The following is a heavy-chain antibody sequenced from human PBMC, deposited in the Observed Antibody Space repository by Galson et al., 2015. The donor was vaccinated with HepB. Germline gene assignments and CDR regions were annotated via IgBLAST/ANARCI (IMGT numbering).Heavy chain of an antibody. V-gene: IGHV3-30*18. D-gene: IGHD3-10*01. CDR1: GFTFSSYG. CDR2: ISYDGSNK. J-gene: IGHJ4*02. Sequence: SLRLSCAASGFTFSSYGMHWVRQAPGKGLEWVAVISYDGSNKYYADSVKGRFTISRDNSKNTLYLQMNSLRAEDTAVYYCAKGRVDGSGSYWPYYFDYWGQGTLGTVSS. CDR3: AKGRVDGSGSYWPYYFDY.